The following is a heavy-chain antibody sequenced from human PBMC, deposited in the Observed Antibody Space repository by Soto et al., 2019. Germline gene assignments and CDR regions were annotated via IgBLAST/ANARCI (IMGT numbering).Heavy chain of an antibody. D-gene: IGHD3-3*01. V-gene: IGHV3-23*01. Sequence: SGWSLRLSCAASGFSFGSYALSWVRQAPGKGLEWVSTISGSDGKTFYADSVKGRFSISRDTSQSTLYLQMNSLRADDTAMYYCARWSYLDYWGQGTRVTVSS. J-gene: IGHJ4*02. CDR1: GFSFGSYA. CDR3: ARWSYLDY. CDR2: ISGSDGKT.